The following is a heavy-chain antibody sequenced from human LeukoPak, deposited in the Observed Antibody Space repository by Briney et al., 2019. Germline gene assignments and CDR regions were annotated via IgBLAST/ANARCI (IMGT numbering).Heavy chain of an antibody. D-gene: IGHD1-26*01. J-gene: IGHJ3*02. CDR3: AREPRKWELLQVNAFDI. CDR1: GGSISSGRYY. CDR2: IYTSGST. V-gene: IGHV4-61*02. Sequence: SETLSLTCTVSGGSISSGRYYWSWIRQPAGKGLEWIGRIYTSGSTNYNPSLKSRVTMSVDTSKNQFSLKLSSVTAADTAVYYCAREPRKWELLQVNAFDIWGQGTMVTVSS.